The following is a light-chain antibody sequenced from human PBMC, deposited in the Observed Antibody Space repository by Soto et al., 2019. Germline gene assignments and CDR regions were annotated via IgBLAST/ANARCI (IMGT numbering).Light chain of an antibody. Sequence: QSALPQPASVSGSPGQSITISCTGTSSDVGNYNLVSWYQQYPDKAPKLIISEGTKRPSGVSDRFSGSKSGNTASLTISGLQAEDEADYYCGSYAGSNTYVFGGGTKLTVL. CDR3: GSYAGSNTYV. V-gene: IGLV2-23*01. J-gene: IGLJ3*02. CDR2: EGT. CDR1: SSDVGNYNL.